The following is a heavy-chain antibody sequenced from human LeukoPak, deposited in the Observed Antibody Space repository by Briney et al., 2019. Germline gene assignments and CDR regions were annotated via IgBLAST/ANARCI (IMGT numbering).Heavy chain of an antibody. Sequence: GGSLRLSCAASGFTFSSYGMHWVRQAPVKELEGVAIISYDGSNKYYADSVKGRFTISRDNSKDTLYLQMNSLRPEDTAVYYCAKDRLIYYNSGSYYTPLLNWGQGTLVTVSS. D-gene: IGHD3-10*01. V-gene: IGHV3-30*18. CDR3: AKDRLIYYNSGSYYTPLLN. CDR1: GFTFSSYG. J-gene: IGHJ4*02. CDR2: ISYDGSNK.